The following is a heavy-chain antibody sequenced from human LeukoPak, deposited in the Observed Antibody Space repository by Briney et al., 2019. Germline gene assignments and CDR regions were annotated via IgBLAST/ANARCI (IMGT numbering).Heavy chain of an antibody. Sequence: GGSLRLSCAASGFSFSSYVMSWVRQAPGKGPEWVSIISDSGVNTYYADSVKGRFTISRDNSKNTLYLQMDSLRAEDTAVYYCARAPEDDYSKYVGDYWGQGTLVTVSS. CDR2: ISDSGVNT. D-gene: IGHD4-11*01. V-gene: IGHV3-23*01. CDR3: ARAPEDDYSKYVGDY. CDR1: GFSFSSYV. J-gene: IGHJ4*02.